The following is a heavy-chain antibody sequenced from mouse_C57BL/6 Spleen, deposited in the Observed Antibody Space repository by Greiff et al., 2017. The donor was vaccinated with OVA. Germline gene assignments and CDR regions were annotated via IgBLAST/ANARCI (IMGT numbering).Heavy chain of an antibody. CDR3: ARGVTTVVATNFDV. V-gene: IGHV1-64*01. CDR2: IHPNSGST. Sequence: QVQLQQPGAELVKPGASVTLSCKASGYTFTSYWMHWVKQRPGQGLEWIGMIHPNSGSTNYNEKFKSKATLTVDKSSSTAYMQLSSLTSEDSAVYYCARGVTTVVATNFDVWGTGTTVTVSS. J-gene: IGHJ1*03. D-gene: IGHD1-1*01. CDR1: GYTFTSYW.